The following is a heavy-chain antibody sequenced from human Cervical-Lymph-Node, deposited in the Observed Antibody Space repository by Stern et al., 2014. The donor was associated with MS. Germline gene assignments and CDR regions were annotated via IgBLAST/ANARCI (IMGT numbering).Heavy chain of an antibody. J-gene: IGHJ4*02. D-gene: IGHD2-2*01. V-gene: IGHV4-4*02. CDR3: ARDFEFQLLCD. Sequence: QLQLQESCPGLVKPSGTLSLTCAVSGASISTDNWWSWVRQPPGKGLEWIGEVYHSGSANYNPSLKSRVTMSVDESKNQFSLRLTSVTAADTAVYYCARDFEFQLLCDWGQGALVTVSS. CDR2: VYHSGSA. CDR1: GASISTDNW.